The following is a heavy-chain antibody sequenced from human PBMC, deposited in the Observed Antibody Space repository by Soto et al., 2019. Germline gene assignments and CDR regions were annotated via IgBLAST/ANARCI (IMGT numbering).Heavy chain of an antibody. V-gene: IGHV1-18*01. CDR2: ISAYNGNT. D-gene: IGHD2-15*01. CDR1: GYTFTSYG. Sequence: ASVKVSCKASGYTFTSYGISWVRQAPGQGLEWMGWISAYNGNTNYAQKRQGRVTMTTDTSTSTAYMELRSLRSDDTAVYYCVVAAQPYYFDYWGQGTLVTVSS. CDR3: VVAAQPYYFDY. J-gene: IGHJ4*02.